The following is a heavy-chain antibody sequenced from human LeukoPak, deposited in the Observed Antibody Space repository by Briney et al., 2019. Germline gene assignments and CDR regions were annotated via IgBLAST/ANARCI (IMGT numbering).Heavy chain of an antibody. Sequence: SETLSLTCTVSGGSISSSSYYWGWIRQPPGKGLEWIGSIYYSGSTYYNPSLKSRVTISVDTSKNQFSLKLSSVTAADTAVYYCARALGIVVVVAATHWFDPWGQGTLVTVSS. CDR2: IYYSGST. V-gene: IGHV4-39*07. J-gene: IGHJ5*02. CDR1: GGSISSSSYY. D-gene: IGHD2-15*01. CDR3: ARALGIVVVVAATHWFDP.